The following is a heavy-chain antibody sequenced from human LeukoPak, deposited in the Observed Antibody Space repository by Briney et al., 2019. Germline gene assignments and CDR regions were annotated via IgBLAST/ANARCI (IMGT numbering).Heavy chain of an antibody. CDR2: INHSGST. V-gene: IGHV4-34*01. Sequence: SETLSLTCAVYGGSFSGYYWSWLRQPPGKGLEWIGEINHSGSTNYNPSLKSRVTISVDTSKNQFSLKLSSVTAADTAVYYCARGGREAAAGTFDYWGQGTLVTVSS. J-gene: IGHJ4*02. CDR1: GGSFSGYY. CDR3: ARGGREAAAGTFDY. D-gene: IGHD6-13*01.